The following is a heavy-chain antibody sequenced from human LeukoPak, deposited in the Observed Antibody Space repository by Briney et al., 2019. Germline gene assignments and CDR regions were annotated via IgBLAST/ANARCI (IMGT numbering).Heavy chain of an antibody. V-gene: IGHV3-48*03. D-gene: IGHD2-21*02. CDR3: AKARNAYCGGDCQYYFDY. Sequence: GGSLRLSCAASGFTFSSYEMNWVRQAPGKGLEWVSYISSSGSTIYYADSVKGRFTISRDNSKNTLYLQMNSLRAEDTAVYYCAKARNAYCGGDCQYYFDYWGQGTLVTVSS. CDR1: GFTFSSYE. CDR2: ISSSGSTI. J-gene: IGHJ4*02.